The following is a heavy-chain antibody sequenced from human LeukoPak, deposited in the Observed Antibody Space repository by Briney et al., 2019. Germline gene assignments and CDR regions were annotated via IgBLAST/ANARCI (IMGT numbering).Heavy chain of an antibody. CDR1: GFTFSNYW. CDR2: IKEDGSEK. D-gene: IGHD3-16*01. V-gene: IGHV3-7*01. Sequence: GGSLRLSCAASGFTFSNYWMNWVRQAPGKGLEWVANIKEDGSEKYYVDSVKGRFTISRDNAKNSLYLLMNSLRADDTAVYYCARDRLRLGELPILNKKNNYFDYWGQGTLVTVSS. CDR3: ARDRLRLGELPILNKKNNYFDY. J-gene: IGHJ4*02.